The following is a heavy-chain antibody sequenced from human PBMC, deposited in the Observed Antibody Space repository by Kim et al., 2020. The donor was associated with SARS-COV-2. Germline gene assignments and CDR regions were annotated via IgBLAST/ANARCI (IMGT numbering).Heavy chain of an antibody. Sequence: SETLSLTCTVSGGSISSGGYYWSWIRQHPGKGLEWIGYIYYSGSTYYNPSLKSRVTISVDTSKNQFSLKLSSVTAADTAVYYCARVPFDWVLWIDYWGQGTLVTVSS. J-gene: IGHJ4*02. CDR2: IYYSGST. V-gene: IGHV4-31*03. D-gene: IGHD3-9*01. CDR3: ARVPFDWVLWIDY. CDR1: GGSISSGGYY.